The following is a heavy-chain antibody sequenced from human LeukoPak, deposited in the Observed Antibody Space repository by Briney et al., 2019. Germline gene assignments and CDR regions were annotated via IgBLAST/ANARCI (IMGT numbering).Heavy chain of an antibody. Sequence: ASVKVSCKASGYTFTGYYMHWVRQAPGQGLEWMGRINPNSGGTDYAQKFQGRVTVTRDTSISTAYMELSSLRSEDTAVYYCARGRFGELSNYFDYWGQGTLVTVSS. CDR1: GYTFTGYY. V-gene: IGHV1-2*06. J-gene: IGHJ4*02. D-gene: IGHD3-10*01. CDR3: ARGRFGELSNYFDY. CDR2: INPNSGGT.